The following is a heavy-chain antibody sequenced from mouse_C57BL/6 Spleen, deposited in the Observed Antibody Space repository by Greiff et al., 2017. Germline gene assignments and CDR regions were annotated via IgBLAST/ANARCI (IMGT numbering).Heavy chain of an antibody. CDR2: IDPSDSET. CDR1: GYTFTSYW. D-gene: IGHD2-4*01. V-gene: IGHV1-52*01. J-gene: IGHJ3*01. Sequence: QVHVKQPGAELVRPGSSVNLSCKASGYTFTSYWMHWVKQRPIQGLEWIGNIDPSDSETHYNQKFKDKATLTVDKSSSTAYMQLSSLTSEDSAVYYCARGLRGFAYWGQGTLVTVSA. CDR3: ARGLRGFAY.